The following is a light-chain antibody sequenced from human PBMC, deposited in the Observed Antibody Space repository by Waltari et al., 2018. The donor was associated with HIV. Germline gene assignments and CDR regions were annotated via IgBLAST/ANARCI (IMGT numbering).Light chain of an antibody. CDR2: DID. J-gene: IGLJ2*01. CDR1: STDPRFYQH. V-gene: IGLV2-14*03. Sequence: QSALTQPASVSGFPGQPINISCPAISTDPRFYQHLSWYQQHPGSVPRLIIYDIDSRPSGISDHFSGSRSGDSASLTISGLQSGDEAHYFCASNRLDSTLVFGGGTKLTIL. CDR3: ASNRLDSTLV.